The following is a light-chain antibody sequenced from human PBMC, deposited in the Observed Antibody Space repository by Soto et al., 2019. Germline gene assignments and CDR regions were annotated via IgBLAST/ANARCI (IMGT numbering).Light chain of an antibody. CDR1: QSISSSY. CDR2: GAS. CDR3: QQYGSSPFT. J-gene: IGKJ3*01. V-gene: IGKV3-20*01. Sequence: EIVLTQSPGTLSLSPGERATLSCRASQSISSSYLAWYQQKPGQAPRLLVYGASSRATGIPDRFSGSGSGTDFTLTISRLEPEDFAVYSCQQYGSSPFTVSPGTKVDIK.